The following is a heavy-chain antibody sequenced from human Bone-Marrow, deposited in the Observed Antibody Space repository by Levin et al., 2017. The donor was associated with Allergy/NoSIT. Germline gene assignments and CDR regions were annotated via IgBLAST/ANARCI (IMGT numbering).Heavy chain of an antibody. J-gene: IGHJ4*02. Sequence: GGSLRLSCAASGFTFSSYSMNWVRQAPGKGLEWVSSISSSSSYIYYADSVKGRFTISRDNAKNSLYLQMNSLRAEDTAVYYCTGRGDSSGYLSSGAGDYWGQGTLVTVSS. CDR2: ISSSSSYI. V-gene: IGHV3-21*01. CDR3: TGRGDSSGYLSSGAGDY. D-gene: IGHD3-22*01. CDR1: GFTFSSYS.